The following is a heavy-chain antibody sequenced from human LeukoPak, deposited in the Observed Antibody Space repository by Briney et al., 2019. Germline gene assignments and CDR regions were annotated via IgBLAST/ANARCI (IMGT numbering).Heavy chain of an antibody. V-gene: IGHV3-23*01. D-gene: IGHD1-26*01. CDR2: ISGSGGST. J-gene: IGHJ4*02. CDR1: GFTFSSYA. Sequence: AGGSLRLSCAASGFTFSSYAMSWVRQAPGKGLEWVSAISGSGGSTYYADSVKGRFTISRDNAKNSLYLQMNSLRAEDTAVYYCARDRPYSGSHGGDYWGQGTLVTVSS. CDR3: ARDRPYSGSHGGDY.